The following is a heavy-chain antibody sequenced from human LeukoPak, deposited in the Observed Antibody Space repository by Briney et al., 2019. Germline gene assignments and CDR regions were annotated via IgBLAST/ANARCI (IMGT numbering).Heavy chain of an antibody. CDR1: GASISSYY. V-gene: IGHV4-59*01. CDR2: IYYSGGT. CDR3: ARHRYYYDSSGYYYQP. D-gene: IGHD3-22*01. J-gene: IGHJ5*02. Sequence: SETLSLTCTVSGASISSYYWSWIRQPPGKGLEWIGYIYYSGGTNYNPSLKSRVTISVDTSKNQFSLRLSSVTAADTAVYYCARHRYYYDSSGYYYQPWGQGTLVTVSS.